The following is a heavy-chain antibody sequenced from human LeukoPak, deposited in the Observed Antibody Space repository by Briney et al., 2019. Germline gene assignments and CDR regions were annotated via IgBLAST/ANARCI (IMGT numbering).Heavy chain of an antibody. D-gene: IGHD3-10*01. Sequence: PSETLSLTCTVSGGSISSSSYYWGWIRQPPGKGLEWIGNIYYRGITYYNPSLKSRVTISVDTSKNQFSLKLSSVTAADTAVYYCAKQPHAFDNWFDPWGQGTLVIVSS. CDR2: IYYRGIT. J-gene: IGHJ5*02. CDR3: AKQPHAFDNWFDP. V-gene: IGHV4-39*01. CDR1: GGSISSSSYY.